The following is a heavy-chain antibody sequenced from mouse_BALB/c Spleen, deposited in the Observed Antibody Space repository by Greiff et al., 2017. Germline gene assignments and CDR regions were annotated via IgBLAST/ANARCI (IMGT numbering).Heavy chain of an antibody. CDR2: IDPENGDT. D-gene: IGHD2-4*01. V-gene: IGHV14-4*02. J-gene: IGHJ4*01. CDR1: GFNIKDYY. CDR3: AGYYDYDGGGMDY. Sequence: VQLQQSGAELVRSGASVKLSCTASGFNIKDYYMHWVKQRPEQGLEWIGWIDPENGDTEYAPKFQGKATMTADTSSNTAYLQLSSLTSEDTAVYYCAGYYDYDGGGMDYWGQGTSVTVSS.